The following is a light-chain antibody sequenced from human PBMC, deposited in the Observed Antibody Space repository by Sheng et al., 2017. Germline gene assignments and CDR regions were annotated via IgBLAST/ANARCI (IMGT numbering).Light chain of an antibody. J-gene: IGKJ1*01. Sequence: DIQLTQSPSTLSASVGDRVTITCRASHSSSSWLAWYQQKPGKAPKLLIYKASTLESGVPSRFSGSGSGTEFTLTISSLQPDDYATYYCQQYNTYPWTFGPRDQGGNQT. CDR3: QQYNTYPWT. CDR1: HSSSSW. V-gene: IGKV1-5*03. CDR2: KAS.